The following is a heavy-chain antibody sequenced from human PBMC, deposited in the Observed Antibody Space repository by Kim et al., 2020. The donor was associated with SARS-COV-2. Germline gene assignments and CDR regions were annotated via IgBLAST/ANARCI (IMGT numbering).Heavy chain of an antibody. CDR1: GFTFSNYG. CDR3: ANCGGGTSWAYHYGMAV. Sequence: GGSLRLSCAASGFTFSNYGLSWVRQAPGKGLEWVSSISDSGGSTYYADSVKGRFTISRDNSKNTLYLQMNGLRVEDTAVYYCANCGGGTSWAYHYGMAV. V-gene: IGHV3-23*01. D-gene: IGHD2-21*01. CDR2: ISDSGGST. J-gene: IGHJ6*01.